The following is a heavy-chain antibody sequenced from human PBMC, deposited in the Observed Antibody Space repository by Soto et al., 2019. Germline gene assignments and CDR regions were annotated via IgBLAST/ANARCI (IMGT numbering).Heavy chain of an antibody. Sequence: SETLSLTCTVSGGSISSSSYYWGWIRQPPGKGLEWIGSIYYSGSTYYNPSLKSRVTISVDTSKNQFSLKLSSVTAADTAVYYCARDADSSSSGFFWFDPWGQGTLVTVSS. CDR2: IYYSGST. J-gene: IGHJ5*02. V-gene: IGHV4-39*07. D-gene: IGHD6-6*01. CDR1: GGSISSSSYY. CDR3: ARDADSSSSGFFWFDP.